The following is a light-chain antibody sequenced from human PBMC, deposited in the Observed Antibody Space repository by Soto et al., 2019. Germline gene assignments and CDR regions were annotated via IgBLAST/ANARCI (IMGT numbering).Light chain of an antibody. CDR2: EVN. CDR3: SSYAVTNIFV. Sequence: QSALTQPPSASGSPGQSVTISYSGTSSDVGGFNYVSWYQQHPGRAPKVLIYEVNKRPSGVPDRFSGSKSGSTASLTVSGLQAEDEAEYYCSSYAVTNIFVFGTGTKVTVL. CDR1: SSDVGGFNY. J-gene: IGLJ1*01. V-gene: IGLV2-8*01.